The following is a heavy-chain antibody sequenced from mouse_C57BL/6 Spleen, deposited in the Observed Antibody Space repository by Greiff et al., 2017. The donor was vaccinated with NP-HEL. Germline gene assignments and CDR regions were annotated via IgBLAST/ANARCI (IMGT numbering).Heavy chain of an antibody. CDR2: IYPGSGST. Sequence: QVQLQQSGAELVKPGASVKMSCKASGYTFTSYWITWVKQRPGQGLEWIGDIYPGSGSTNYNEKFKSKATLTVDTSSSTADMQLSSLTSEDSAVYYCARSYGNYDYYAMDYWGQGTSVTVSS. V-gene: IGHV1-55*01. D-gene: IGHD2-1*01. CDR1: GYTFTSYW. CDR3: ARSYGNYDYYAMDY. J-gene: IGHJ4*01.